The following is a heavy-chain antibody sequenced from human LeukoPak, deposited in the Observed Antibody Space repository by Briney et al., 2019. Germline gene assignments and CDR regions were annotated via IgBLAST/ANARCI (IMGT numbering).Heavy chain of an antibody. J-gene: IGHJ4*02. CDR2: IWYDGSNK. D-gene: IGHD4-17*01. V-gene: IGHV3-33*06. Sequence: PGRSLRLSCAASGFTFSSYGMHWVRQAPGKGLEWVAVIWYDGSNKYYADSVEGRFTISRDNSKNTLYLQMNSLRAEDTAVYYCAKDRGDYAFDYWGQGTLITVSS. CDR3: AKDRGDYAFDY. CDR1: GFTFSSYG.